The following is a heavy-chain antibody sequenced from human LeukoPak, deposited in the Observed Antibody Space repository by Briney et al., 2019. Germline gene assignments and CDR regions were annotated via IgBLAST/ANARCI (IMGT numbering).Heavy chain of an antibody. CDR2: IYPGDPDT. D-gene: IGHD6-13*01. Sequence: PGESLKISCKGSGYSFTSYWIGWVRQMPGKGLEWMGIIYPGDPDTRYSPSFQGQVTISADKSISTAYLQWSSLKASDTAMYYCARSGESSWFPFDYWGQGTLVTVSS. CDR3: ARSGESSWFPFDY. J-gene: IGHJ4*02. V-gene: IGHV5-51*01. CDR1: GYSFTSYW.